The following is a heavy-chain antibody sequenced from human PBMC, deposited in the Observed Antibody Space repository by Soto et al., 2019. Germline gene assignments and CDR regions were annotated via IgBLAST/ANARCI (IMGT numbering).Heavy chain of an antibody. J-gene: IGHJ6*02. CDR1: GFTFRSYT. V-gene: IGHV3-21*01. CDR2: ISSSSSDI. CDR3: ASLVAAPSSFSSYYYGMDV. D-gene: IGHD6-6*01. Sequence: PVGSLRLSCAASGFTFRSYTMDWVRQAPGKGLEWASSISSSSSDIYYADSVKGRFTVSRDNAKNSLYLQMNSLRAEDTAVYYCASLVAAPSSFSSYYYGMDVWGQGTTVTVSS.